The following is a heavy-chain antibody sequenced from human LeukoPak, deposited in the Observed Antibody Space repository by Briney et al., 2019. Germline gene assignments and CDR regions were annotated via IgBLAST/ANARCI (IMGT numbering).Heavy chain of an antibody. CDR1: GFTFSSYQ. Sequence: GGSLRLSCVASGFTFSSYQMDWVRQAPGKGLEWVSYISSSVSTIYYAASVKGRFTISRDNAKNSLFLQMNSLRAEDRAVYYCARDGGGWYSRFDYWGQGILVTVSS. V-gene: IGHV3-48*03. J-gene: IGHJ4*02. CDR2: ISSSVSTI. D-gene: IGHD6-19*01. CDR3: ARDGGGWYSRFDY.